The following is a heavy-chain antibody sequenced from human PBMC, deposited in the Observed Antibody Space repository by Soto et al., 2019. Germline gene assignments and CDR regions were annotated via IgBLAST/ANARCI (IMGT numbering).Heavy chain of an antibody. V-gene: IGHV3-11*06. J-gene: IGHJ5*02. CDR2: ISPGSRYP. D-gene: IGHD2-15*01. CDR1: GFTFGDSY. Sequence: PGGSLRLACAGSGFTFGDSYMSWIRQAPGKGLEWLSYISPGSRYPAYADSVKGRFTISRDNAKRSLYLQMMSLTAEDTAIYYCVRGGGGGLFDPWGQGTMVTVSS. CDR3: VRGGGGGLFDP.